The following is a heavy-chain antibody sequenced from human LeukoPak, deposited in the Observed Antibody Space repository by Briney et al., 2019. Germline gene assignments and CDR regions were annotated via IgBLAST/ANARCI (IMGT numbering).Heavy chain of an antibody. J-gene: IGHJ6*03. V-gene: IGHV4-4*09. CDR1: GGSISSYY. CDR2: IYTSGST. CDR3: ARAGFLDSYYMDV. Sequence: SETLSLTCTVSGGSISSYYWSWIRQPPGKGLEWIGYIYTSGSTNYNPSLKSRVTISVDTSKNQFSLKLSSVTAADTAVYYCARAGFLDSYYMDVWGKGTTVTVSS. D-gene: IGHD3-3*01.